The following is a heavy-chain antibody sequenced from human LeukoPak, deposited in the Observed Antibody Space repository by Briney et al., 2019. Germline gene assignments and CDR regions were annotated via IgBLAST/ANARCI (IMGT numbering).Heavy chain of an antibody. D-gene: IGHD1-26*01. CDR2: IKQDGDEK. J-gene: IGHJ4*02. V-gene: IGHV3-7*03. CDR1: GFTFSDYW. CDR3: ARDKMVGATYFDY. Sequence: GGSLRLSCAASGFTFSDYWMSWVRQAPGKGPEWVANIKQDGDEKYCVDSVKGRFTISRDNAKNSVYLQMNSQRVEDTAVYYCARDKMVGATYFDYWGQGILVTVSS.